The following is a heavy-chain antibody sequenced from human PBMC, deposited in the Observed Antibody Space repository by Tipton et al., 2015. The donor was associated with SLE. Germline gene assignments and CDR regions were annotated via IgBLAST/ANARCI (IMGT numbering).Heavy chain of an antibody. CDR1: GGSIGTHY. Sequence: TLSLTCTVSGGSIGTHYWSWIRQSAVKGLEYIGRIYAGGTTNYHPPLKSRVTMSVDTSKHQFSLTLRSVTAADAAIYYCARCLQAFCGVDCPFDLWGQGTLFTVTS. J-gene: IGHJ5*02. CDR2: IYAGGTT. CDR3: ARCLQAFCGVDCPFDL. D-gene: IGHD2-21*02. V-gene: IGHV4-4*07.